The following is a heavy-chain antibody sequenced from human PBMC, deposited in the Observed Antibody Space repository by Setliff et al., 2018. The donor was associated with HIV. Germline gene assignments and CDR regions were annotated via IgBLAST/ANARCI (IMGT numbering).Heavy chain of an antibody. CDR2: INPNTGGT. CDR1: GYTLSELS. Sequence: ASVKVSCKVYGYTLSELSIHWVRQAPGQGLEWMGWINPNTGGTNYAQKFQGRVTMTRDTSINTAYMELSRLRSEDTAVYYCATELFILVAGHTPTFDYWGQGTLVTVSS. J-gene: IGHJ4*02. V-gene: IGHV1-2*02. CDR3: ATELFILVAGHTPTFDY. D-gene: IGHD6-19*01.